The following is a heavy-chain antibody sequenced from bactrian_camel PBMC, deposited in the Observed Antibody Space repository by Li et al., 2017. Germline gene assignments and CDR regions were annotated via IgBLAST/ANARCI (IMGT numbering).Heavy chain of an antibody. CDR3: AADYIFRCYGLSSVYGNNY. CDR1: SYSASTRC. V-gene: IGHV3S54*01. D-gene: IGHD3*01. Sequence: QVQLVESGGGSVQAGGSLRLSCAASSYSASTRCMGWFRQTPGKERGAVAFIHTAGTNTYYFDSVKGRFTISKDNAKNTLYLQMNSLKPEDTAMYYCAADYIFRCYGLSSVYGNNYWGQGTQVTVS. J-gene: IGHJ4*01. CDR2: IHTAGTNT.